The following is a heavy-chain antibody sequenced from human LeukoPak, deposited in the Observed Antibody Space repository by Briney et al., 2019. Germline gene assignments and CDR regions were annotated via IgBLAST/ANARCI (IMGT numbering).Heavy chain of an antibody. CDR3: ARDRSTDAISEY. CDR2: ITGGHGAT. Sequence: GGSLRLSCSASGFNFNTYTLTWVRQTPGKRPEWLSAITGGHGATYYAGSVRGRFTITRDNSRNTFYLDMSGLRAEDTAVYYCARDRSTDAISEYWGQGTLVAVSS. D-gene: IGHD1-1*01. V-gene: IGHV3-23*01. J-gene: IGHJ4*02. CDR1: GFNFNTYT.